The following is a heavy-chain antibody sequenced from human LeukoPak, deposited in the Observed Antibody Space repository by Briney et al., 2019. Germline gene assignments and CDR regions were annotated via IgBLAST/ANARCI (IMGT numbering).Heavy chain of an antibody. D-gene: IGHD3-22*01. J-gene: IGHJ3*02. CDR3: AKDVLRGYEGFDI. CDR1: GFTFNTYG. V-gene: IGHV3-30*18. Sequence: GGSLRLSCSASGFTFNTYGMHWVRRAPGKGLEWLAMILSDGNYKEYLDSVKGRFTISRDNSKNTLYLQMNSLRAEDTAVYYCAKDVLRGYEGFDIWGQGTMVTVSA. CDR2: ILSDGNYK.